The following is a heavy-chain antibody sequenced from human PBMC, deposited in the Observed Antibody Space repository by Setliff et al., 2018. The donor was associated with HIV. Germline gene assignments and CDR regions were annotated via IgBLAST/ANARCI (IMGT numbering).Heavy chain of an antibody. Sequence: GGSLRLSCAASGFTVSSNYMSWVRQAPGEGLEWVSVIYSGGSTYYADSVKGRFTISRDNSKNTLYLQMNSLRAEDTAVYYCARVPPRWGATRDYWGQGTLVTVSS. CDR3: ARVPPRWGATRDY. D-gene: IGHD1-26*01. V-gene: IGHV3-53*01. CDR2: IYSGGST. J-gene: IGHJ4*02. CDR1: GFTVSSNY.